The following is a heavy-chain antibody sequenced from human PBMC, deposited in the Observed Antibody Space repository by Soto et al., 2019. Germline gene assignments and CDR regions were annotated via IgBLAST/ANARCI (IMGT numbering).Heavy chain of an antibody. CDR1: GGSISSTSYY. Sequence: SENLSLTCTVSGGSISSTSYYWGWIRQPPGKGLEWIGFIHYTEETYYNPSLESRVTMSIDTSKNQFSLKLRSVTAADTAVYYCARQFAGFYFDTSGYYYPFDHWGQGILVTVSS. V-gene: IGHV4-39*01. D-gene: IGHD3-22*01. CDR2: IHYTEET. J-gene: IGHJ5*02. CDR3: ARQFAGFYFDTSGYYYPFDH.